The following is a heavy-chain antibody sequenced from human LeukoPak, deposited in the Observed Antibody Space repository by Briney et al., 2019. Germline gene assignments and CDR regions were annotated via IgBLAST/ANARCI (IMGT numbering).Heavy chain of an antibody. V-gene: IGHV4-38-2*02. J-gene: IGHJ4*02. CDR3: ARDGMATFDY. CDR2: LYHRGNT. D-gene: IGHD5-12*01. Sequence: SETLSLTCTVSGYSISSGYYWGWIRQPPGKGLEWIGSLYHRGNTYYNPSLKSRVTISLDTSKNQVSLRLSSVTAADTAVYYCARDGMATFDYWGQGTLVTVSS. CDR1: GYSISSGYY.